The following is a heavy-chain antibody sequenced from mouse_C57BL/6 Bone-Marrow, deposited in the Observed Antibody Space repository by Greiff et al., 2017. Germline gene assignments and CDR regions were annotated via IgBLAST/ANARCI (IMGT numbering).Heavy chain of an antibody. J-gene: IGHJ3*01. V-gene: IGHV5-4*03. CDR2: ISDGGSYT. CDR1: GFTFSSYA. D-gene: IGHD2-1*01. CDR3: ERVTILYPFAY. Sequence: DVKLVESGGGLVKPGGSLKLSCAASGFTFSSYAMSWVRQTPEKRLEWVATISDGGSYTYYPDNVKGRFTISRDNAKNNLYLQMSHLKSEDTAMYYCERVTILYPFAYWGQGTLVTVSA.